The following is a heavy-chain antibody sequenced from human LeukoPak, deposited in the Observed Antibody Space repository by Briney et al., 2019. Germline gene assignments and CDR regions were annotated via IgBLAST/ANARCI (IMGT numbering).Heavy chain of an antibody. CDR2: ISAYNGNT. V-gene: IGHV1-18*01. D-gene: IGHD3-22*01. Sequence: ASVKVSCKASGGTFTSYGISWVRQAPGQGLEWMGWISAYNGNTNYAQKLQGRVTMTTDTSTSTAYMELRSLRSDDTAVYYCARTTYYYDSSGYRADYWGQGTLVTVSS. CDR3: ARTTYYYDSSGYRADY. CDR1: GGTFTSYG. J-gene: IGHJ4*02.